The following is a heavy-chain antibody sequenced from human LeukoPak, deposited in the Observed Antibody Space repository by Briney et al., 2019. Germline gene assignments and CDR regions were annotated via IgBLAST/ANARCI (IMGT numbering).Heavy chain of an antibody. J-gene: IGHJ6*02. D-gene: IGHD6-13*01. Sequence: GSSVKVSCKASGGTFISYAISWVRQAPGQGLEWMGGIIPIFGTANYAQKFQGRVTITADESTSTAYMELSSLRSEDTAVYYCARARHGSWYPYYYGMDVWGQGTTVTVSS. CDR3: ARARHGSWYPYYYGMDV. CDR1: GGTFISYA. CDR2: IIPIFGTA. V-gene: IGHV1-69*01.